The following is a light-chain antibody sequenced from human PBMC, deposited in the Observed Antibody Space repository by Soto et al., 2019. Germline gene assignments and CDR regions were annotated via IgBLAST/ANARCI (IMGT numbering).Light chain of an antibody. CDR3: HQYGTLYT. J-gene: IGKJ2*01. V-gene: IGKV3-20*01. CDR2: GAS. CDR1: QSVSSSY. Sequence: EIVLTQSPGTLSLSPGERATLSCRASQSVSSSYLAWYQQKPGQAPRLLISGASSRATGIPDRFSGSGSGIAITLTISRLEPEDFAVYYCHQYGTLYTFGQGTKLEI.